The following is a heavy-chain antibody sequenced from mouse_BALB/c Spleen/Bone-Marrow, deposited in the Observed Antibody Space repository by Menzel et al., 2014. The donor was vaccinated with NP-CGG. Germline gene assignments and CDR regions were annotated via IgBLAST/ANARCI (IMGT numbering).Heavy chain of an antibody. V-gene: IGHV1-20*02. D-gene: IGHD2-1*01. Sequence: EVQLVESGPELVKPGASVKISCKASGYSFTGYFMNWVMRSHGKSLEWIGRINPYNGDTFYNQKFKGKATLTVDKSSSTAHMELRSLASEDSAVYYCARGGNYQAWFAYWGQGTLVTVSA. CDR1: GYSFTGYF. CDR3: ARGGNYQAWFAY. CDR2: INPYNGDT. J-gene: IGHJ3*01.